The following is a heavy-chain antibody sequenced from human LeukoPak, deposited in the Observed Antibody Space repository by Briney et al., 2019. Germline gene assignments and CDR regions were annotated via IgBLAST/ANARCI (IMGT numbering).Heavy chain of an antibody. CDR1: GGTFSSYA. CDR3: AREGQLVPHYYYYMDV. CDR2: IIPIFGTA. J-gene: IGHJ6*03. D-gene: IGHD6-6*01. Sequence: SVKVSCKASGGTFSSYAISWVRQAPGQGLEWMGGIIPIFGTANYAQKFQGRVTITADESTSTAYMELSSLRSEDTAVYYCAREGQLVPHYYYYMDVWGKGTTVTVSS. V-gene: IGHV1-69*01.